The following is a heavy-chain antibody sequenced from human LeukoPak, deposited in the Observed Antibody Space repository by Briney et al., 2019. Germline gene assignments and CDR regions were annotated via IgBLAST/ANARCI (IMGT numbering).Heavy chain of an antibody. CDR3: ARDVGYGMNV. Sequence: EGSLRLSCAASGFTFSSYWMHWVRQAPGKGLLWVSRINGDGSSTNYADSVKGRFTISRDNAKNTLYLQMNSLRAEDTAVYYCARDVGYGMNVWSQGTTVTVSS. V-gene: IGHV3-74*01. J-gene: IGHJ6*02. CDR2: INGDGSST. D-gene: IGHD2-15*01. CDR1: GFTFSSYW.